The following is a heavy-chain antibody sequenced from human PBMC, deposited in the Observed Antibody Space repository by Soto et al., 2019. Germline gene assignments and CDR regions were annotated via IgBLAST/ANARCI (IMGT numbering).Heavy chain of an antibody. D-gene: IGHD6-13*01. CDR1: GDSISSGGYY. V-gene: IGHV4-39*07. CDR3: ASSHAGAHITAAVH. CDR2: IYYNGNT. Sequence: SETLSLTCSVSGDSISSGGYYWGWIRQPPGKGLEWIGSIYYNGNTYYNPSLKSRVTISVDRSKNQFSLKLSSVTAADTAVYYCASSHAGAHITAAVHWGQGTLVTVSS. J-gene: IGHJ1*01.